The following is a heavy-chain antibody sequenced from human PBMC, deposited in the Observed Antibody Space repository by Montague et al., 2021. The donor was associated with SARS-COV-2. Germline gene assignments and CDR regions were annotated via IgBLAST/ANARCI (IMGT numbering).Heavy chain of an antibody. CDR2: TYYRSKWDN. V-gene: IGHV6-1*01. D-gene: IGHD3-10*01. CDR3: ARGLWFGELLSLYYYYGMDV. CDR1: GDSVSSNSAA. J-gene: IGHJ6*02. Sequence: CAISGDSVSSNSAAWNWIRQSPSRGLEWLGRTYYRSKWDNDYAVSVKSRITINPDTSKNQFSLQLNSVTPEDTAVYYCARGLWFGELLSLYYYYGMDVWGPGTPVTVAS.